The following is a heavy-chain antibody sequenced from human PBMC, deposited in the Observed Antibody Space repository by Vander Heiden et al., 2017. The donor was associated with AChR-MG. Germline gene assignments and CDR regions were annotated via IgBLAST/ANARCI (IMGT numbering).Heavy chain of an antibody. D-gene: IGHD2-21*02. CDR1: GYSFTSYW. Sequence: EVQLVQSGAEVKKPGESLKISCKGSGYSFTSYWIGWVRQMPGKGLEWMGIIYPGDSDTRYSPSFQGQVTISADKSISTAYLQWSSLKASDTAMYYCASSGVTAPLDYYYYGMDVWGQGTTVTVSS. V-gene: IGHV5-51*01. CDR2: IYPGDSDT. CDR3: ASSGVTAPLDYYYYGMDV. J-gene: IGHJ6*02.